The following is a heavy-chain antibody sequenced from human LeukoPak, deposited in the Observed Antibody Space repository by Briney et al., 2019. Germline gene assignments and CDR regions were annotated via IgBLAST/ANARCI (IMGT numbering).Heavy chain of an antibody. CDR1: RFTFSSYA. D-gene: IGHD2-21*02. CDR2: ISGSGGST. J-gene: IGHJ4*02. CDR3: EKDRVVTAIREYYFDY. V-gene: IGHV3-23*01. Sequence: GRSLRLPYAASRFTFSSYAMSWVRQAPAKGLEWVSAISGSGGSTYYADSVKGRFTIYRDNSKNTLYLQMNSLRAEDTAVYYCEKDRVVTAIREYYFDYWGQGTLVTVSS.